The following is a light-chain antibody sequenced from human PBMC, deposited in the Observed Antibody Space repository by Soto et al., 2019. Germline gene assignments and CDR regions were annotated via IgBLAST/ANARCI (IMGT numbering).Light chain of an antibody. CDR3: QQYGSSPPWT. J-gene: IGKJ1*01. V-gene: IGKV3-20*01. CDR1: QSVSSSY. Sequence: IVLTQSPGTLSLSPRERATLSCRASQSVSSSYLAWYQQKPGQAPRLLIYGASSRATGIPDRFSGSGSGTDFTLTISRLEPEDFAVYYCQQYGSSPPWTFGPGTKVDIK. CDR2: GAS.